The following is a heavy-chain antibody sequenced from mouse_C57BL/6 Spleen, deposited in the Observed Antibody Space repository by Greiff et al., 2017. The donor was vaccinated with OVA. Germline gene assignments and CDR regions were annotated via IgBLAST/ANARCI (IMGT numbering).Heavy chain of an antibody. Sequence: EVKLVESGGGLVKPGGSLKLSCAASGFTFSSYAMSWVRQTPEKRLEWVATISDGGSYTYYPDNVKGRFTISRDNAKNNLYLQVSHLKSEDTAMYYCARDGGFFVYWGQGTLVTVSA. CDR3: ARDGGFFVY. J-gene: IGHJ3*01. V-gene: IGHV5-4*01. CDR2: ISDGGSYT. CDR1: GFTFSSYA. D-gene: IGHD3-1*01.